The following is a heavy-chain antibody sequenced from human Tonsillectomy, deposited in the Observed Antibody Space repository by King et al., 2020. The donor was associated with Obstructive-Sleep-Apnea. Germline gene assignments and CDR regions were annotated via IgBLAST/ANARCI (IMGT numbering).Heavy chain of an antibody. J-gene: IGHJ6*02. CDR2: ISWDAGAT. D-gene: IGHD2-21*01. V-gene: IGHV3-43*01. Sequence: EVQLVESGGVVVQPGGSLRLSCAASGFNLDDHTMHWVRQAPGKSLEWVSLISWDAGATFYADSVKGRFTVSRDNSKNSLYLQMDILRTEDSALYYCVRGRAYYYYDMDVWGQGTPVTVSS. CDR1: GFNLDDHT. CDR3: VRGRAYYYYDMDV.